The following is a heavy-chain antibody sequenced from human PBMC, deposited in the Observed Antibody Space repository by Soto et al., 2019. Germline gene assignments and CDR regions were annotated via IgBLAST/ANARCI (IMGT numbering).Heavy chain of an antibody. CDR2: FDPEDGET. D-gene: IGHD2-15*01. V-gene: IGHV1-24*01. CDR3: ATADPYCSGGSCYSVAFDI. Sequence: ASVKVSCKVSGYTLTELSMHWVRQAPGKGLEWMGGFDPEDGETIYAQKFQGRVTMTEDTSTDTAYMELSSLRSEDTAVYYCATADPYCSGGSCYSVAFDIWGQGTMVT. J-gene: IGHJ3*02. CDR1: GYTLTELS.